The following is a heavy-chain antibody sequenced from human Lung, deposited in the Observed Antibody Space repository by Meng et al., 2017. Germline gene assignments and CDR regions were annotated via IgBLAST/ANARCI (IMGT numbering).Heavy chain of an antibody. Sequence: QVQLVESGGGLVKPGGSLRLSCAASGFIFSDYFMSWIRQAPGKGLEWVSYISSSGSNIYYADSVKGRFTISRDNAKNSLSLQVNSLRAEDTAMYYCARGSSSASNSGLNWFDPWGQGTLVTVSS. CDR2: ISSSGSNI. CDR3: ARGSSSASNSGLNWFDP. D-gene: IGHD6-19*01. V-gene: IGHV3-11*01. J-gene: IGHJ5*02. CDR1: GFIFSDYF.